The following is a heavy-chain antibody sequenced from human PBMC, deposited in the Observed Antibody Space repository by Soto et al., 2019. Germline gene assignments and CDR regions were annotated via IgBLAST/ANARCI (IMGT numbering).Heavy chain of an antibody. CDR3: ALGGVMVRRSQDY. D-gene: IGHD3-10*01. CDR2: IYYSGST. J-gene: IGHJ4*02. V-gene: IGHV4-59*08. Sequence: SETLSLTCTVSGGSISSYYWSWIRQPPGKGLEWIGYIYYSGSTNYNPSLKSRVTISVDTSKNQFSLRLSSVTAADTAVYYCALGGVMVRRSQDYWGQGTLVTVSS. CDR1: GGSISSYY.